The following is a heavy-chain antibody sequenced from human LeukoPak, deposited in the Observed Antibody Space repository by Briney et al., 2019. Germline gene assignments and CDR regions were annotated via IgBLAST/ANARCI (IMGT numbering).Heavy chain of an antibody. CDR3: ARHGEVYVNGGSGYSSGWYFPFYFDY. CDR1: GGSISSYY. V-gene: IGHV4-34*01. D-gene: IGHD6-19*01. Sequence: SETLSLTCTVSGGSISSYYWSWIRQPPGKGLEWIGEINHSGSTNYNPSLKSRVTISVDTSKNQFSLKLSSVTAADTAVYYCARHGEVYVNGGSGYSSGWYFPFYFDYWGQGTLVTVSS. J-gene: IGHJ4*02. CDR2: INHSGST.